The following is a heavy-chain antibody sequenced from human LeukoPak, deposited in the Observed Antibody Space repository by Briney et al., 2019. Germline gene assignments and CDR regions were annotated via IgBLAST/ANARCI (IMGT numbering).Heavy chain of an antibody. CDR3: VRGSLGPRLNV. V-gene: IGHV4-34*01. J-gene: IGHJ4*02. CDR2: ISHSGST. CDR1: GGSFSGYF. D-gene: IGHD1-1*01. Sequence: PSETLSLTCAVYGGSFSGYFWSWIRQPPGKGLEWIGEISHSGSTNYNPSLKSRVSTSVDTSKNQFSLKLSSVTAADTAVYYCVRGSLGPRLNVWGQGTLVTVSP.